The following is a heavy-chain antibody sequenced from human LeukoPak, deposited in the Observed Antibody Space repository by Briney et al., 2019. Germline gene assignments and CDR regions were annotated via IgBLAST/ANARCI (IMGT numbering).Heavy chain of an antibody. CDR1: GFTFTTYS. CDR2: IYYSGRT. J-gene: IGHJ3*02. V-gene: IGHV4-59*01. CDR3: ARWDPSFDAFSDAFDI. D-gene: IGHD3-9*01. Sequence: GSLRLSCEASGFTFTTYSMTWVRQAPGKGLEWIGYIYYSGRTHYNPSLKSPVTISVDTSKNQFSLNLSSVTAADTAVYYCARWDPSFDAFSDAFDIWGQGTMVTVSS.